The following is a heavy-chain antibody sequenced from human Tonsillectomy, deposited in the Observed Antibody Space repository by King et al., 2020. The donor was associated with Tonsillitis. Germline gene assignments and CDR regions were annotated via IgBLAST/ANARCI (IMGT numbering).Heavy chain of an antibody. CDR3: ARGGVLSSAGAHVDY. D-gene: IGHD6-25*01. CDR2: ISYDGSNT. V-gene: IGHV3-30*04. CDR1: GFTFSSYA. J-gene: IGHJ4*02. Sequence: VQLVESGGGVVQPGRSLRLSCAASGFTFSSYAMHWVRQAPGKGLEWVAVISYDGSNTYYADSVKGRFTISRDNSKNTLYLQMNSLRAEDTAVYYCARGGVLSSAGAHVDYWGQGTLGTVSS.